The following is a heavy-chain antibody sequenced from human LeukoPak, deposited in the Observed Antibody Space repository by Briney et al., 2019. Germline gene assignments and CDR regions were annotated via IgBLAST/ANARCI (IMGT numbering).Heavy chain of an antibody. Sequence: ASVKVSCKASGYTFTGYYMHWVRQAPGQGLEWMGWINPNSGGTNYAQEFQGRVTMTRDTSISTAYMELSRLRSDDTAVYYCATLSSGWAFDYWGQGTLVTVSS. CDR2: INPNSGGT. D-gene: IGHD6-19*01. CDR1: GYTFTGYY. CDR3: ATLSSGWAFDY. V-gene: IGHV1-2*02. J-gene: IGHJ4*02.